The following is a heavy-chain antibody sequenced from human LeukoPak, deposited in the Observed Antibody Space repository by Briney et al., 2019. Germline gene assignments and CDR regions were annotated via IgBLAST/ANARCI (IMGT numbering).Heavy chain of an antibody. V-gene: IGHV3-7*01. CDR1: GFTFSSYW. J-gene: IGHJ4*02. Sequence: GSLRLSCAAPGFTFSSYWMSWVRQAPGKGLEWVANIKQDGSEKYYVDSVKGRFTISRDNAKNSLYLQMNSLRTEDTAVYYCASFEDTAMVVKEDYWGQGTLVTVSS. CDR3: ASFEDTAMVVKEDY. CDR2: IKQDGSEK. D-gene: IGHD5-18*01.